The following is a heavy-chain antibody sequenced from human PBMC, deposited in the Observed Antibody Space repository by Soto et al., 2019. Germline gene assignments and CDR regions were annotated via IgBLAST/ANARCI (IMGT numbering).Heavy chain of an antibody. CDR3: AREGNLGRWLQPLDF. CDR2: IHYNGNT. V-gene: IGHV4-59*01. D-gene: IGHD5-12*01. J-gene: IGHJ4*02. Sequence: PSETLSLTCTVSGDSISAYSLSWVRQPPGKGLEWIGNIHYNGNTKYNPSLKSRVTMPLDTSKNQFSLRLISVTAADTAKYFCAREGNLGRWLQPLDFWGQGTLVTVSS. CDR1: GDSISAYS.